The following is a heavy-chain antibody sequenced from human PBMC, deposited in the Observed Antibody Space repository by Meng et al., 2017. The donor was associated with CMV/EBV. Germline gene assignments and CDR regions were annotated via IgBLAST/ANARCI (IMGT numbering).Heavy chain of an antibody. CDR2: ISWNSGSI. CDR3: AKGSYHDY. V-gene: IGHV3-9*01. J-gene: IGHJ4*02. Sequence: LTCAASGFTFDDYAMHWVRQAPGKGLEWVSGISWNSGSIGYADSVKGRFTISRDNAKNSLYLQMNSLRAEDTALYYCAKGSYHDYWGQGTLVTVSS. CDR1: GFTFDDYA. D-gene: IGHD1-26*01.